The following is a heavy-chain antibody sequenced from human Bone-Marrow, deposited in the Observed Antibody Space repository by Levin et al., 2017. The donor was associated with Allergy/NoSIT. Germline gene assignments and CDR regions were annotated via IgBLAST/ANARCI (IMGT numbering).Heavy chain of an antibody. J-gene: IGHJ6*02. Sequence: SETLSLTCTVSGGSISSGDYYWSWIRQPPGKGLEWIGYIYYSGSTYYNPSLKSRVTISVDTSKNQFSLKLSSVTAADTAVYYCARGGVTYGMDVWGQGTTVTVSS. CDR3: ARGGVTYGMDV. CDR2: IYYSGST. D-gene: IGHD2-21*02. V-gene: IGHV4-30-4*01. CDR1: GGSISSGDYY.